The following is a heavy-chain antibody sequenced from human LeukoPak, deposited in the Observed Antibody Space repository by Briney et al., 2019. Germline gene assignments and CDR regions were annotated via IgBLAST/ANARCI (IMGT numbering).Heavy chain of an antibody. Sequence: GESLKISCKGSGYSFTSYWIGWVRQMPGKGLEWMGIIYPGDSDTRYSPSFQGQVTISADKSISTAYLQWSSLKASDSAMYYCARFMGPYCGGDCYDAFDIWGQGTMVTVSS. V-gene: IGHV5-51*01. CDR2: IYPGDSDT. D-gene: IGHD2-21*01. CDR3: ARFMGPYCGGDCYDAFDI. J-gene: IGHJ3*02. CDR1: GYSFTSYW.